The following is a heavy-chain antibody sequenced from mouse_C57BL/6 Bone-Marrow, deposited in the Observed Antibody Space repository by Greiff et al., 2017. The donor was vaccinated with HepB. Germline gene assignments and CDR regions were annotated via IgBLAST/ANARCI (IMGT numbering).Heavy chain of an antibody. D-gene: IGHD2-5*01. CDR2: INPGSGGT. CDR1: GYAFTNYL. J-gene: IGHJ3*01. Sequence: VQLQQSGAELVRPGTSVKVSCKASGYAFTNYLIEWVKQRPGQGLEWIGVINPGSGGTNYNEKFKGKATLTADKSSSTAYMQLSSLTSEDSAVYFCARRNYSKGFAYWGQGTLVTVSA. V-gene: IGHV1-54*01. CDR3: ARRNYSKGFAY.